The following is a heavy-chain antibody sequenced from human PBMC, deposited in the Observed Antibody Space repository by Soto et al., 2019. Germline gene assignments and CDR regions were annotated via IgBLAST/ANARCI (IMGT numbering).Heavy chain of an antibody. Sequence: SGGSLRLSCAASGFTFSNAWMSWVRQAPGKGLEWVGRIKSKTDGGTTDYAAPVKGRFTISRDDSKTTLYLQMNSLKTEDTAVYYCTTFFYDDCRSEPEASFVNWGQGTMLTVSS. D-gene: IGHD3-3*01. CDR2: IKSKTDGGTT. CDR3: TTFFYDDCRSEPEASFVN. J-gene: IGHJ3*02. V-gene: IGHV3-15*01. CDR1: GFTFSNAW.